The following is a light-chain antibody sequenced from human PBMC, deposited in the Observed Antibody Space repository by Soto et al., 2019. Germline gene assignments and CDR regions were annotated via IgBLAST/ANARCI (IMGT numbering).Light chain of an antibody. CDR2: DAS. CDR3: QHYHNVPPWT. Sequence: DIQLTQSPSSLSASVGDRVTITCQASEDITNYLNWYQQKPGKAPRVLIYDASNLQTGVPSRFSASGSGTDFTLTITNLQPEDIATYYCQHYHNVPPWTFGRGTRVELK. CDR1: EDITNY. V-gene: IGKV1-33*01. J-gene: IGKJ1*01.